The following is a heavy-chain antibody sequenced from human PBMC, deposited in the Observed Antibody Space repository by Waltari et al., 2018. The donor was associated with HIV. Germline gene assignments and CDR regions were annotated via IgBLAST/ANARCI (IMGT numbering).Heavy chain of an antibody. D-gene: IGHD1-26*01. J-gene: IGHJ4*02. CDR2: IYYSGST. V-gene: IGHV4-39*01. CDR3: ARQGLGIVGATSIDY. Sequence: QLQLQESGPGLVKPSETLSLTCTVSGGSISSSSYYWGWIRQPPGKGLEWIGSIYYSGSTYDNPSLKSRVTISVDTSKNQFSLKLSSVTAADTAVYYCARQGLGIVGATSIDYWGQGTLVTVSS. CDR1: GGSISSSSYY.